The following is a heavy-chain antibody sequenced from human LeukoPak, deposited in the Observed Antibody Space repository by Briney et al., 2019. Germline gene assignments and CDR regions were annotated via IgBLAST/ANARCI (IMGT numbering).Heavy chain of an antibody. J-gene: IGHJ4*02. CDR2: INPNSGGT. CDR1: GYTFTGYY. CDR3: ARASRYGSRSYFDY. Sequence: ASVKVSCKASGYTFTGYYMHWVRQAPGQGLEWMGWINPNSGGTNYAQKFQGRVTMTRDTSISTAYMELSRLRSDDTAVYYCARASRYGSRSYFDYWGQGTLVTVSS. V-gene: IGHV1-2*02. D-gene: IGHD3-10*01.